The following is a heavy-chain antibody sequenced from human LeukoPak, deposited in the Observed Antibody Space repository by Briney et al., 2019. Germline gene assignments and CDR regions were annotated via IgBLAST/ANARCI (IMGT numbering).Heavy chain of an antibody. J-gene: IGHJ5*02. CDR3: ARAPRGGAAAGKGGNWFDP. D-gene: IGHD6-13*01. CDR2: IYYSGST. Sequence: PSETLSLTCTVSGGSISSGDYYSSWIRQPPGKGLEWIGYIYYSGSTYYNPSLKSRVTISVDTSKNQFSLKLSSVTAADTAVYYCARAPRGGAAAGKGGNWFDPWGQGTLVTVSS. CDR1: GGSISSGDYY. V-gene: IGHV4-30-4*01.